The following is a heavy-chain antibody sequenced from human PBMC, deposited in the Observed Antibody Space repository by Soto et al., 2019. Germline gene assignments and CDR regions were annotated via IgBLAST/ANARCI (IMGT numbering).Heavy chain of an antibody. J-gene: IGHJ6*02. CDR3: ARHAYDFWSGHPNPRYYYGMDV. D-gene: IGHD3-3*01. CDR1: GYNFNNHW. V-gene: IGHV5-51*01. Sequence: GESLKISCKGSGYNFNNHWIGWVRQMPGKGLEWMGIIYPGDSNTRYSPSLQGQVTISVDKSISTAYLQWSSLKATDTAMYYCARHAYDFWSGHPNPRYYYGMDVWGQGTTVTSP. CDR2: IYPGDSNT.